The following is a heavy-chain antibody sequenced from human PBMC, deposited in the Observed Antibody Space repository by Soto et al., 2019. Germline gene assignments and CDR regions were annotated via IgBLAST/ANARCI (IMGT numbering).Heavy chain of an antibody. CDR1: GFTFSSYA. Sequence: PGGSLRLSCAASGFTFSSYAMSWVRQAPGKGLEWVSAISGSGGSTYYADSVKGRFTISRDNSKNTLYLQMNSLRAEDTAVYYCALLGGSGTDYYYGMDVWGQGTTVTVSS. CDR2: ISGSGGST. CDR3: ALLGGSGTDYYYGMDV. V-gene: IGHV3-23*01. J-gene: IGHJ6*02. D-gene: IGHD3-10*01.